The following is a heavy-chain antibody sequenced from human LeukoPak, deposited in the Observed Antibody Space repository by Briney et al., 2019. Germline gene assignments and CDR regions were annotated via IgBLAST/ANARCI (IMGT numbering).Heavy chain of an antibody. D-gene: IGHD5-18*01. Sequence: RASVKVSCKASGYTFTGYYMHWVRQAPGQGLEWMGWINPNSGGTNYAQKFQGRVTMTRDTSISTAYMELSRLRSDDTAVYYCAREVVDTAMAFDYWGQGTLVTVSS. CDR1: GYTFTGYY. CDR3: AREVVDTAMAFDY. J-gene: IGHJ4*02. CDR2: INPNSGGT. V-gene: IGHV1-2*02.